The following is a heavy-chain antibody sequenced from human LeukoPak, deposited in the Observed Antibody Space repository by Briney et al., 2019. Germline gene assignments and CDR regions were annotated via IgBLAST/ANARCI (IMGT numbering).Heavy chain of an antibody. D-gene: IGHD6-13*01. CDR2: INPNSGGA. V-gene: IGHV1-2*02. J-gene: IGHJ6*03. Sequence: GASVKVSCKASGYTFTGYHMHWVRQAPGQGLEWMGWINPNSGGAKYAQNFQGRVIMTTDTSISTAYMELTSLRSDDTAVYYCARSSPPTYYHFYYYMDVWGKGSTVTVSS. CDR3: ARSSPPTYYHFYYYMDV. CDR1: GYTFTGYH.